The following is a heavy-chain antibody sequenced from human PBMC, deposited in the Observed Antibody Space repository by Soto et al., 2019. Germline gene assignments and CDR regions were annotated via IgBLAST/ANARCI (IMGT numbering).Heavy chain of an antibody. CDR1: GLTVSGKKY. J-gene: IGHJ3*01. CDR3: ASWHEREHAYDV. Sequence: DVQLVESGGGLIQPGESLRLSCAAFGLTVSGKKYVAWVRQAPGKRLEWVSALYDADGSFYADSVTGRFTTSSDSSKTTVYLQMNGLRPDDTAVYYCASWHEREHAYDVWGQGTTVTVSS. V-gene: IGHV3-53*01. CDR2: LYDADGS. D-gene: IGHD1-1*01.